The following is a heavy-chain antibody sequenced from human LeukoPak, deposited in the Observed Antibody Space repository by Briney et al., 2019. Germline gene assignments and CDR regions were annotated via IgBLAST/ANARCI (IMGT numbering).Heavy chain of an antibody. CDR1: GFTFSSYV. Sequence: QPGGSLRLSCSASGFTFSSYVMHWVRQAPGKGLEFVSAISPNVGSTYYADSVKGRFTISRDNSKNTLYLQMNSLRAEDTAVYYCARDGERDYGDRTYAFDIWGQGTMVTVSS. D-gene: IGHD4-17*01. CDR3: ARDGERDYGDRTYAFDI. V-gene: IGHV3-64*04. J-gene: IGHJ3*02. CDR2: ISPNVGST.